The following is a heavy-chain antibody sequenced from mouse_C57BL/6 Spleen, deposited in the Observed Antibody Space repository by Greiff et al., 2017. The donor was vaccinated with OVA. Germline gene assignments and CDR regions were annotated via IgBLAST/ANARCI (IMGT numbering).Heavy chain of an antibody. Sequence: EVKLVESGGGLVKPGGSLKLSCAASGFTLSDYGMHWVRQAPEQGLEWVAYISSGSSTIYYADTVKGRFTISRDNAKNTLFLQMTSLRSEDTAMYYCATPHAMDYWGQGTSVTVSS. J-gene: IGHJ4*01. V-gene: IGHV5-17*01. CDR2: ISSGSSTI. CDR1: GFTLSDYG. CDR3: ATPHAMDY. D-gene: IGHD6-1*01.